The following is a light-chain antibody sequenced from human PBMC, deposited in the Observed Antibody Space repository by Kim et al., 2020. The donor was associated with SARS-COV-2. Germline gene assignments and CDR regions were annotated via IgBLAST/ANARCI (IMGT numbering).Light chain of an antibody. CDR1: SLRNYY. CDR3: CSRDTSGNHFA. Sequence: SSELTQDPAVSVALGQTVTITCQGDSLRNYYASWYQQKSGQAPRLVIYAENGRPSGIPDRFSGSTSRSIASLTITGAQAEDEADYFCCSRDTSGNHFAFGGGTKVTVL. CDR2: AEN. V-gene: IGLV3-19*01. J-gene: IGLJ1*01.